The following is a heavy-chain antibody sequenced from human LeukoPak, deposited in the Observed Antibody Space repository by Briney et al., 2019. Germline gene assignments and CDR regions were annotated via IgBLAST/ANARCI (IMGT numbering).Heavy chain of an antibody. CDR2: IRNKANIYTT. Sequence: PGGSLRLSCAASGFTFSDHYMDWVRQAPGKGPEWVGRIRNKANIYTTEYAASVKGRFTISRDDSKNSLYLQMNSLKTEDTAVYYCARAPNSGTLGEDYWGQGTLVTVSS. D-gene: IGHD1-26*01. CDR1: GFTFSDHY. J-gene: IGHJ4*02. V-gene: IGHV3-72*01. CDR3: ARAPNSGTLGEDY.